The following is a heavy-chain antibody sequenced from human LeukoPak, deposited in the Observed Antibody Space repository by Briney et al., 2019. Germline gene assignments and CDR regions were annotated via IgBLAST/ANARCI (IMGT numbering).Heavy chain of an antibody. Sequence: SETLSLTCTVSGGSISSYYWSWIRQPPGKGLEWIGYIYYSGSTNYNPSLKSRVTISVDTSKNQFSLKLSSVTAADTAVYYCARHFGGPNWFDPWGQGTLVTVSS. V-gene: IGHV4-59*08. D-gene: IGHD3-10*01. CDR2: IYYSGST. CDR3: ARHFGGPNWFDP. J-gene: IGHJ5*02. CDR1: GGSISSYY.